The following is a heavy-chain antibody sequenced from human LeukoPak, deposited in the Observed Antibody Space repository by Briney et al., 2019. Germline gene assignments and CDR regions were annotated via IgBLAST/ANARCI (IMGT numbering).Heavy chain of an antibody. V-gene: IGHV4-39*07. D-gene: IGHD3-22*01. J-gene: IGHJ4*02. CDR1: GGSISSSSYY. CDR2: IYYSGST. CDR3: ARGKDLYDSSGFDY. Sequence: SETLSLTCTVSGGSISSSSYYWGWIRQPPGKGLEWIGSIYYSGSTYYNPSLKSRVTISVDTSKNQFSLKLSSVTAADTAVYYCARGKDLYDSSGFDYWGQGTLVTVSS.